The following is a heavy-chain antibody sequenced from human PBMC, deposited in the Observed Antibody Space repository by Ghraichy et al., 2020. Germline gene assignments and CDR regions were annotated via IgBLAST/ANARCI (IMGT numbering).Heavy chain of an antibody. V-gene: IGHV3-21*01. Sequence: GESLNISCAGSGFSFSNYTLNWVRQAPGKGLEWVSSIKSRGFYIHYADSVKGRFTISRDNAKNSLYLQMYSLRAEDTALYYCARGSRGGMDVWGQGTTVTVFS. CDR2: IKSRGFYI. J-gene: IGHJ6*02. CDR3: ARGSRGGMDV. CDR1: GFSFSNYT.